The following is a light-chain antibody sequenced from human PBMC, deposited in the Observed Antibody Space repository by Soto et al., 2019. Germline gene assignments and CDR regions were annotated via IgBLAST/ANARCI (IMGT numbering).Light chain of an antibody. J-gene: IGKJ1*01. Sequence: EIVMTQSPATLSVSPGERATLSCRASQSVSSNLAWYQQKPGQAPRLLIYGASTRATGIPARFSGSGSGTEFTLTISSLQSEDFAVYYCQQYSSCPRTFGQGTKVDIK. CDR1: QSVSSN. CDR2: GAS. V-gene: IGKV3-15*01. CDR3: QQYSSCPRT.